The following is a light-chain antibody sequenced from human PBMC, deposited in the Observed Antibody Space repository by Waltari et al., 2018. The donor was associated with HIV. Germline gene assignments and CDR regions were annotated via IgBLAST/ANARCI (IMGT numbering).Light chain of an antibody. CDR3: ATWDNSLSIGV. Sequence: QSVLTHPPSVSPAPAPEVPISSSGSSPDIGSYSVSWYQQFPGTAPRRLIFDTDKRPSGIPDRFSASKSGTSATLDITGLQTGDEADYYCATWDNSLSIGVFGGGTKLTVL. CDR1: SPDIGSYS. CDR2: DTD. J-gene: IGLJ3*02. V-gene: IGLV1-51*01.